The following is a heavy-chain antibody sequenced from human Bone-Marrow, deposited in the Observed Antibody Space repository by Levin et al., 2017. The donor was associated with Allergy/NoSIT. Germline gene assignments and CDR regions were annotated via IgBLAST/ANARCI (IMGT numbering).Heavy chain of an antibody. CDR2: IYPGDSDT. CDR3: ARPAERELLPFDC. Sequence: KNGESLKISCKASGYTFTSYWIAWVRQMPGKGREWMGIIYPGDSDTRYSPSFQGQVTISADKSIKTAYLQWSSLKVSDTAIYYCARPAERELLPFDCWGQGTLVTVSS. J-gene: IGHJ4*02. CDR1: GYTFTSYW. V-gene: IGHV5-51*01. D-gene: IGHD1-26*01.